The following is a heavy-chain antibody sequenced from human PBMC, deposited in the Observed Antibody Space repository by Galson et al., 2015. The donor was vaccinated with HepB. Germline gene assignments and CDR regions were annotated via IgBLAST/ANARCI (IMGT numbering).Heavy chain of an antibody. CDR1: GFTFKNYG. Sequence: SLRLSCAASGFTFKNYGMSWIRQAPGKGLEWVSGIHGNGDYTYYVESVKGRFTISRDNSKNTLFLQMNSLRVDDTAIYYYAKEGAEVGHPKFDSWGQGIQVTVSS. V-gene: IGHV3-23*01. CDR3: AKEGAEVGHPKFDS. J-gene: IGHJ4*02. D-gene: IGHD3/OR15-3a*01. CDR2: IHGNGDYT.